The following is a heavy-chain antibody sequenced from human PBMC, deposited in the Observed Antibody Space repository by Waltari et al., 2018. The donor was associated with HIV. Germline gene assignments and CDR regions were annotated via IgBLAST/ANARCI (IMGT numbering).Heavy chain of an antibody. CDR1: GFSCSGYG. Sequence: QVQLVESGGGVVQPWRSLRLSCAASGFSCSGYGMHWVRQAPGKGLEWVAVIWHDGGNKYYADSVKGRFTISRDNSKNTLYLQMSSLRAEDTAMYYCAKDRTVAAIWGQGTMVTVSS. D-gene: IGHD4-17*01. J-gene: IGHJ3*02. CDR3: AKDRTVAAI. V-gene: IGHV3-33*06. CDR2: IWHDGGNK.